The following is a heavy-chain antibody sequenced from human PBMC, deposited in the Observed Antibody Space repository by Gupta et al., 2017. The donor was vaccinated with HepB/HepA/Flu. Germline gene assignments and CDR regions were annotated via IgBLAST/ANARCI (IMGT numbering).Heavy chain of an antibody. Sequence: QVQLVESGGGVVQPGRSLRLSCAASGFTFSSYAMHWVRQAPGKGLEWVAVISYDGSNKYYADSVKGRFTISRDNSKNTLYLQMNSLRAEDTAVYYCARDWDYDTTSGGMDVWGQGTTVTVSS. CDR2: ISYDGSNK. CDR1: GFTFSSYA. D-gene: IGHD3-9*01. CDR3: ARDWDYDTTSGGMDV. J-gene: IGHJ6*02. V-gene: IGHV3-30-3*01.